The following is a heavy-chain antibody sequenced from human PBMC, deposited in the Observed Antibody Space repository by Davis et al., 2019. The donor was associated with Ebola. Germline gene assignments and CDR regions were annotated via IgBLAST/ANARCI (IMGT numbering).Heavy chain of an antibody. Sequence: AASVKVPCKASGYTFTSYGISWVRQAPGQGLEWMGWISAHNGNTNYAQKLQGRVTMTTDTSTSTAYMELRSLRSDDTAVYYCARVGGDIVVVPAAIYYYYGRDVWGQGTTVTVSS. J-gene: IGHJ6*02. CDR3: ARVGGDIVVVPAAIYYYYGRDV. CDR2: ISAHNGNT. D-gene: IGHD2-2*01. CDR1: GYTFTSYG. V-gene: IGHV1-18*01.